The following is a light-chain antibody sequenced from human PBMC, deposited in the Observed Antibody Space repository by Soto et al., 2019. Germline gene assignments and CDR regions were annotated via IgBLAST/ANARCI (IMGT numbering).Light chain of an antibody. CDR2: DAS. CDR3: QQFYDLPIT. J-gene: IGKJ5*01. V-gene: IGKV1-33*01. CDR1: QDISDV. Sequence: DIHMTQSPSALSASLVDRVTITCXASQDISDVLNWYQQQPGKAPKVLIYDASKLQTGVPSRFSGRGSGKDFTFTISSLQPDDSGTYYCQQFYDLPITFGQGTRLEIK.